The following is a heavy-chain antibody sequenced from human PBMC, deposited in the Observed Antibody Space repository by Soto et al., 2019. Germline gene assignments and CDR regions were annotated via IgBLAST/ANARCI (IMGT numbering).Heavy chain of an antibody. CDR2: ISYDGSNK. D-gene: IGHD3-22*01. CDR1: GFTFSSYG. Sequence: GGSLRLSCAASGFTFSSYGMHWVRQAPGKGLEWVAVISYDGSNKYYADSVKGRFTISRDNSKNTLYLQMNSLRAEDTAVYYCAKSRYYDSSGYHWFDYWGQGTLVTVSS. J-gene: IGHJ4*02. CDR3: AKSRYYDSSGYHWFDY. V-gene: IGHV3-30*18.